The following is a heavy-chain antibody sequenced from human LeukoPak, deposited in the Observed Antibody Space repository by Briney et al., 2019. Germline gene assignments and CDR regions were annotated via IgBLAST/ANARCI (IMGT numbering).Heavy chain of an antibody. CDR2: ISYDGSNK. V-gene: IGHV3-30*03. D-gene: IGHD3-16*01. J-gene: IGHJ3*02. CDR1: GFTFSSYG. Sequence: GGSLRLSCAASGFTFSSYGMHWVRQAPGKGLEWVAVISYDGSNKYYADSVKGRFTISRDNSKNTLYLQMNSLRAEDTAVYYCASWGAFDIWGQGTMVTVSS. CDR3: ASWGAFDI.